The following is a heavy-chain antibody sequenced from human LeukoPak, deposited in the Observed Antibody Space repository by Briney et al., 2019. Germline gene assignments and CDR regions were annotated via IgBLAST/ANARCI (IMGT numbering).Heavy chain of an antibody. V-gene: IGHV1-2*02. CDR2: INPNSGGT. J-gene: IGHJ5*02. Sequence: ASVKVSCKASGYTFTSYGISWVRQAPGQGLEWMGWINPNSGGTNYAQKFQGRVTMTRDTSISTAYMELSRLRSDDTAVYYCARARAGIQLWLRVWFDPWGQGTLVTVSS. D-gene: IGHD5-18*01. CDR3: ARARAGIQLWLRVWFDP. CDR1: GYTFTSYG.